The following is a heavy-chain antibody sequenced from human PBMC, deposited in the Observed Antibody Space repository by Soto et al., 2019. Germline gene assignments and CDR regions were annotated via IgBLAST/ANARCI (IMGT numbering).Heavy chain of an antibody. CDR2: ISGSGGST. CDR3: AKILGRSWCREPNAFDI. J-gene: IGHJ3*02. D-gene: IGHD6-13*01. V-gene: IGHV3-23*01. Sequence: PGGSLRLSCAASGFTFSSYAMSWVRQAPGKGLEWVSAISGSGGSTYYADSVKGRFTISRDNSKNTLYLQMNSLRAEDTAVYYCAKILGRSWCREPNAFDIWDQAPMLTVSS. CDR1: GFTFSSYA.